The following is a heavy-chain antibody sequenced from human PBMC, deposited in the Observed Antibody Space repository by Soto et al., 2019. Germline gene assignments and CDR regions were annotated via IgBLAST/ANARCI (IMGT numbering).Heavy chain of an antibody. CDR3: AFGRPTASSWLDP. V-gene: IGHV1-46*02. Sequence: QEQLVQSGTEVKKPGDSVRVSCKAFGYTFNTDYVHWVRQAPGQGLEWMGIINPSGGPTSYAQKFHGRVTMTSDTSTSTVYMELSSLTSEDTAVYYCAFGRPTASSWLDPWGQGTLVSVST. CDR1: GYTFNTDY. J-gene: IGHJ5*02. D-gene: IGHD2-2*01. CDR2: INPSGGPT.